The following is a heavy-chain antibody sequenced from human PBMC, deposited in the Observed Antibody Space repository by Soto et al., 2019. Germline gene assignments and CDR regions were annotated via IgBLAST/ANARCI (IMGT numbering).Heavy chain of an antibody. CDR1: GGTFSSYT. J-gene: IGHJ6*01. Sequence: SVKVSCKASGGTFSSYTISWVRQAPGQGLEWMGRIIPILGIANYAQKFQGRVTITADKSTSTAYMELSSLRSEDTAVYYCARVGKFYVWGSQTGEQADYYYGIDVWG. CDR2: IIPILGIA. CDR3: ARVGKFYVWGSQTGEQADYYYGIDV. V-gene: IGHV1-69*02. D-gene: IGHD3-16*01.